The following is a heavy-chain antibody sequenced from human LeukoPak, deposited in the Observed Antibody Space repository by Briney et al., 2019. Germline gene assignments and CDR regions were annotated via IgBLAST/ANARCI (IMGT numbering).Heavy chain of an antibody. CDR1: GGSFSGYY. CDR3: ARDKRDGYNSVWFDP. CDR2: INHSGST. Sequence: PSETLSLTCAVYGGSFSGYYWSWIRQPPGKGLEWIGEINHSGSTNYNPSLKSRVTISVDTSKNQFSLKLSSVTAADTAVYYCARDKRDGYNSVWFDPWGQGTLVTVSS. V-gene: IGHV4-34*01. D-gene: IGHD5-24*01. J-gene: IGHJ5*02.